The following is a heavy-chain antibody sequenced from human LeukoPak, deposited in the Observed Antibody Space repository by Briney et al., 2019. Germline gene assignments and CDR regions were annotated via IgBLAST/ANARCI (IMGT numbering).Heavy chain of an antibody. CDR3: ARANYYGSGKTHYYYYGMDV. CDR2: ISAYNGNT. V-gene: IGHV1-18*01. Sequence: ASVKVSCKASGYTFTSYGISWVRRAPGQGLEWMGWISAYNGNTNYAQKLQGRVTMTTDTSTSTAYMELRSLRSDDTAVYYCARANYYGSGKTHYYYYGMDVWGQGTTVTVSS. D-gene: IGHD3-10*01. CDR1: GYTFTSYG. J-gene: IGHJ6*02.